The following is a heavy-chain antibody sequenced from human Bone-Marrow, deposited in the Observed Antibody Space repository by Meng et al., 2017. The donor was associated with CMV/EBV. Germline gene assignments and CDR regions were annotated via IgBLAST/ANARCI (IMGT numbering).Heavy chain of an antibody. Sequence: SCAASGCTFSDYYMSWIRQAPGKGLEWVSYISSSGSTIYYADSVKGRFTISRDNAKNSLYLQMNSLRAEDTAVYYCARVIYDYWYFDLWGRGTLVTVSS. V-gene: IGHV3-11*01. J-gene: IGHJ2*01. CDR1: GCTFSDYY. CDR2: ISSSGSTI. CDR3: ARVIYDYWYFDL. D-gene: IGHD3-16*01.